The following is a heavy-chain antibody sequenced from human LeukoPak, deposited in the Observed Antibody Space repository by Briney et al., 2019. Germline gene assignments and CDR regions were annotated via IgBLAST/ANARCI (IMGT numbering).Heavy chain of an antibody. CDR2: IYYSGSS. CDR1: GGSISSYY. J-gene: IGHJ4*02. Sequence: SETLSLTCTVSGGSISSYYWSWIRQTPGKGLEWLGYIYYSGSSNYNPSLKSRVAISVDTSKNQFSLKLSSVTAADTAVYYCARVRYSYGYFYFDYWGQGTLVTVSS. D-gene: IGHD5-18*01. CDR3: ARVRYSYGYFYFDY. V-gene: IGHV4-59*01.